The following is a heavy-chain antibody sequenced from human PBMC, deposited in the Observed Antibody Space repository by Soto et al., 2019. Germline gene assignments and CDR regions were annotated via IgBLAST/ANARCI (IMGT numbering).Heavy chain of an antibody. Sequence: EVQLLESGGGLVQPGGSLRLSCAASGFTFSNYAMTWVRQAPGKGLEWVSAIGGTGDSTYYADSVKGRFTISRDNSKNTLYLQMNSLRAEDTAVYYCAKGRFGGYDVCGQGTLVTVSS. CDR3: AKGRFGGYDV. V-gene: IGHV3-23*01. J-gene: IGHJ4*02. D-gene: IGHD5-12*01. CDR2: IGGTGDST. CDR1: GFTFSNYA.